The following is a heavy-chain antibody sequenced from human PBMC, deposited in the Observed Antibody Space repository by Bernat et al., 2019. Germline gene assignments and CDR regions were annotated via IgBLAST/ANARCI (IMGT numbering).Heavy chain of an antibody. J-gene: IGHJ4*02. CDR3: ARDFWGYYGDYLDY. V-gene: IGHV3-30*01. CDR2: ISYDGSNK. Sequence: QVQLVESGGGVVQPGRSLRLSCAASGFTFSSYAMHWVRQAPGKGLEWVAVISYDGSNKYYADSVKGRFTISRDNSKNTLYLQMNSLRAEDTAVYYCARDFWGYYGDYLDYWGQGTLVTVSS. CDR1: GFTFSSYA. D-gene: IGHD4-17*01.